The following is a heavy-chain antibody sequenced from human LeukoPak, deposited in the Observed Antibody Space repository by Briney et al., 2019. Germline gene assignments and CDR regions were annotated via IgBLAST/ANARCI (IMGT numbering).Heavy chain of an antibody. J-gene: IGHJ4*02. Sequence: PSETLSHTCTVSGGSISSYYWSWIRQPPGKGLGWLGYIDFSGSTNSNPSLKSGVSIALDTSKNRFSLRLTSVTAADTAVYYCARNGGSYSFDYWGQGTLVTVSS. CDR2: IDFSGST. CDR3: ARNGGSYSFDY. D-gene: IGHD1-26*01. V-gene: IGHV4-59*01. CDR1: GGSISSYY.